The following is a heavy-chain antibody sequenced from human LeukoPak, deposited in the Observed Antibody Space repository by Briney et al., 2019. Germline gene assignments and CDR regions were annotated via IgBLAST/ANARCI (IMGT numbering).Heavy chain of an antibody. Sequence: GGSLRLSCAASGFTFSGFWMHWVRQAPGKGLEWVSSISSSSSYIYYADSVKGRFTISRDNAKNSLYLQMNSLRAEDTAVYYCASSFGDDDAFDIWGQGTMVTVSS. J-gene: IGHJ3*02. CDR2: ISSSSSYI. D-gene: IGHD3-10*01. CDR1: GFTFSGFW. CDR3: ASSFGDDDAFDI. V-gene: IGHV3-21*01.